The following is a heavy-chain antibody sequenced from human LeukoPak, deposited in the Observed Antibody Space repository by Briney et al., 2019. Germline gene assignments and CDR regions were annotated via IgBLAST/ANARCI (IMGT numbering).Heavy chain of an antibody. J-gene: IGHJ4*02. CDR2: ISYDGSNK. D-gene: IGHD3-9*01. CDR1: GFTLSGYA. V-gene: IGHV3-30*04. CDR3: ARDMGQLRYFDWWLGTPDY. Sequence: PGGSLRLSCAASGFTLSGYAIHWVRQAPGKGLEWVAVISYDGSNKYYADSVKGRFTISRDNSKNTLYLQMNSLRAEDTAVYYCARDMGQLRYFDWWLGTPDYWGQGTLVTVSS.